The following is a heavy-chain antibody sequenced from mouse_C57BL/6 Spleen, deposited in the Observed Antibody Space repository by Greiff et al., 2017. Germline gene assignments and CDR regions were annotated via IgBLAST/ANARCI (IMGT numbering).Heavy chain of an antibody. D-gene: IGHD1-1*01. V-gene: IGHV5-17*01. CDR1: GFTFSDYG. J-gene: IGHJ2*01. CDR3: ARPDNYESSYYFDY. Sequence: EVKLVESGGGLVKPGGSLKLSCAASGFTFSDYGMPWVRQAPEKGLEWVAYISSGSSTIYYADTVKGRFTISRDNAKNTLYLQMTSLRSEDTAMYYCARPDNYESSYYFDYWGQGTTLTVAS. CDR2: ISSGSSTI.